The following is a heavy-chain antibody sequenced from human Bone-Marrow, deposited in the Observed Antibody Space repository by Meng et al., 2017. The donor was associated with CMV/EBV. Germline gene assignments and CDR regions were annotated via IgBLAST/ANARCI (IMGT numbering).Heavy chain of an antibody. J-gene: IGHJ4*03. CDR3: TTDQEYPEC. CDR1: GFTFSSYG. D-gene: IGHD2-2*01. CDR2: IKSKSDGGTI. V-gene: IGHV3-15*01. Sequence: GGSLRLSCAASGFTFSSYGMHWVRQAPGKGLEWVGRIKSKSDGGTIDYAASVKGRFTISRDDSRNTLYLRLNSLKIEDTAVYYCTTDQEYPECWGRGTLVTVSS.